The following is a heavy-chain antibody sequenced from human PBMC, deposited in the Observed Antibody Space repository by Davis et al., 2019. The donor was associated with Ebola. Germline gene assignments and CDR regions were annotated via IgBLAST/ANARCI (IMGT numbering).Heavy chain of an antibody. CDR2: TYYRSKWYN. Sequence: LRLSCAISGDSVSSNSAAWNWIRQSPSRGLEWLGRTYYRSKWYNDYAVSVKSRITINPDTSKNQFSLQLNSVSPEDTAVYCARESIVVAGRRGCAYWGQGTLVTVSS. CDR1: GDSVSSNSAA. J-gene: IGHJ4*02. D-gene: IGHD6-19*01. V-gene: IGHV6-1*01. CDR3: ARESIVVAGRRGCAY.